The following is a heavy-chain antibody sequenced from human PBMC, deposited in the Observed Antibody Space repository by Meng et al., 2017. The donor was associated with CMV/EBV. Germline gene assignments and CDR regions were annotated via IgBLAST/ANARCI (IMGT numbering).Heavy chain of an antibody. CDR2: ISSSGSTI. D-gene: IGHD3-3*01. J-gene: IGHJ3*02. CDR1: GFTFSDYY. Sequence: GGSLRLSCAASGFTFSDYYMSWIRQAPGKGLEWVSYISSSGSTIYYADSVKGRFTISRDNAKNSLYLQMNSLRAEDTAVYYCARGDYDFWSGYYTAAFDIWGQGTMVTVSS. CDR3: ARGDYDFWSGYYTAAFDI. V-gene: IGHV3-11*04.